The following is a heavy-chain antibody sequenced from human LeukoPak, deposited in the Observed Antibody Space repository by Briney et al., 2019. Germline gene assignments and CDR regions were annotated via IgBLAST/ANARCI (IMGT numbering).Heavy chain of an antibody. CDR1: GGSISGYY. CDR2: IYYSGST. Sequence: SETLSLTCTVSGGSISGYYWSWIRQPPGKGLEWIGYIYYSGSTNYNPSLKSRVTISVDTSKNQFSLKLSSVTAADTAVYYCARGAAFDIWGQGTMVTVSA. J-gene: IGHJ3*02. CDR3: ARGAAFDI. V-gene: IGHV4-59*01.